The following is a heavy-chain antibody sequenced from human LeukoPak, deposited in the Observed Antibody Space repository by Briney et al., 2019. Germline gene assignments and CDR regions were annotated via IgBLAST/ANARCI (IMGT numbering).Heavy chain of an antibody. CDR2: IYYSGST. J-gene: IGHJ3*02. CDR1: GGSISSSSYY. CDR3: ARLELNSSGWYQAFDI. D-gene: IGHD6-19*01. Sequence: SETLSLTCTVSGGSISSSSYYWGWIRQPPGKGLEWIGSIYYSGSTYYNPSLKSRVTISVDTSKNQFSLKLSSVTAADTAVYYCARLELNSSGWYQAFDIWGQGTMVTVSS. V-gene: IGHV4-39*01.